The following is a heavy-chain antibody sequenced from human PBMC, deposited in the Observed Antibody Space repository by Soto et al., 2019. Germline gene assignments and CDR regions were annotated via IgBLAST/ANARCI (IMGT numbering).Heavy chain of an antibody. D-gene: IGHD6-13*01. Sequence: EVQLLESGGGLVQPGGSLRLSCAAAGFTFSIYAMSWVRQAPGKGLEWVSDISGSGGSTYYADSVKGRFTISRDNSKNTLYLQMNSLRADDTAVYYCAKATRGGAATLIRDYWGQGTLVTVSS. J-gene: IGHJ4*02. V-gene: IGHV3-23*01. CDR3: AKATRGGAATLIRDY. CDR1: GFTFSIYA. CDR2: ISGSGGST.